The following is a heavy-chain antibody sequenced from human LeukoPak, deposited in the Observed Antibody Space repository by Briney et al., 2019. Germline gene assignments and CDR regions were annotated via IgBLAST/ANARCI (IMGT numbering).Heavy chain of an antibody. CDR1: GFTFSSYD. CDR2: ISYDGSDK. J-gene: IGHJ6*02. CDR3: AKDLRYCSGTSCYEASGMDV. V-gene: IGHV3-30*18. D-gene: IGHD2-2*01. Sequence: PGGSLRLSCAASGFTFSSYDMHWVRQAPGKGLEWVAAISYDGSDKYYADSVKGRFTISKDNSKNTLSLQMNSLRAEDTAVFFCAKDLRYCSGTSCYEASGMDVWGQGTTVTVSS.